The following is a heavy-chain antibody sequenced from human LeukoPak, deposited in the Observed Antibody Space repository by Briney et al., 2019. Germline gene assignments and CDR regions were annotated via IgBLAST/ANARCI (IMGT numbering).Heavy chain of an antibody. CDR1: GGSISSSNW. Sequence: SETLSLTCAVSGGSISSSNWWSWVRQPPGKGLEWIGEIYHSGSTNYNPSLKSRVTISVDKSKNQFSLKLSSVTAADTAVYYCARDLSSGSEYFQHWGQGTLVTVSS. D-gene: IGHD3-22*01. CDR3: ARDLSSGSEYFQH. CDR2: IYHSGST. V-gene: IGHV4-4*02. J-gene: IGHJ1*01.